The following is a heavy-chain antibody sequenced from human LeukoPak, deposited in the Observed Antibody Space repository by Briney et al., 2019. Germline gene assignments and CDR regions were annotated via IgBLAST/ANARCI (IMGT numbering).Heavy chain of an antibody. V-gene: IGHV4-4*07. D-gene: IGHD3-22*01. CDR3: ARDLEDSSGYYRGGDAFDI. CDR2: IYTSGST. Sequence: SETLSLTCSVSGGSINSYYWSWIRQSAGKGLEWIGRIYTSGSTNYNPSLKSRVTMSVDTSKNQFSLKLSSVTAADTAVYYCARDLEDSSGYYRGGDAFDIWGQGTMVTVSS. J-gene: IGHJ3*02. CDR1: GGSINSYY.